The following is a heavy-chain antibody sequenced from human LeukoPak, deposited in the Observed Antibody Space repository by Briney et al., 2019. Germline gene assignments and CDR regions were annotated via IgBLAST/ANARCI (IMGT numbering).Heavy chain of an antibody. CDR1: GGSISSYY. J-gene: IGHJ4*02. D-gene: IGHD3-3*01. CDR3: ARETYYDFWSGYYTGGRSYYFDY. V-gene: IGHV4-59*01. CDR2: IYYSGST. Sequence: SETLSLTCTVSGGSISSYYWSWIRQPPGKGLEWLGYIYYSGSTNYNPSLKSRVTISVDTSKNQFSLKLSSVTAADTAVYYCARETYYDFWSGYYTGGRSYYFDYWGQGTLVTVSS.